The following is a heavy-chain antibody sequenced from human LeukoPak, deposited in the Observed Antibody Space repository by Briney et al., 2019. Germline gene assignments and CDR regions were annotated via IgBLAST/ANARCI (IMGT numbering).Heavy chain of an antibody. CDR3: VSGSGWIFDY. CDR1: GFSFKDTC. CDR2: IKEDGSGE. J-gene: IGHJ4*02. D-gene: IGHD6-19*01. V-gene: IGHV3-7*03. Sequence: TGGSLRLSCAASGFSFKDTCMHWVRQARRKGLEWVAHIKEDGSGEYYVDSVKGRFTISIDNAKKSMYLQMNSLRVEDTAIYYCVSGSGWIFDYWGQGTLVTVSS.